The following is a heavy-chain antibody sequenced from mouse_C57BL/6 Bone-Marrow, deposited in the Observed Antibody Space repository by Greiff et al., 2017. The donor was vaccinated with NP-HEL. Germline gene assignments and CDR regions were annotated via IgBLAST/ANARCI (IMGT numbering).Heavy chain of an antibody. Sequence: VQLQQSGAELAKPGASVKLSCTASGYTFTSYWMHWVKQRPGQGLEWIGYINPSSGYTKYNQKFKDKATLTADKSSSTAYMQLRSLTYEDSAVYYCSRDGSSYWYFDVWGTGTTVTVSS. V-gene: IGHV1-7*01. D-gene: IGHD1-1*01. J-gene: IGHJ1*03. CDR1: GYTFTSYW. CDR2: INPSSGYT. CDR3: SRDGSSYWYFDV.